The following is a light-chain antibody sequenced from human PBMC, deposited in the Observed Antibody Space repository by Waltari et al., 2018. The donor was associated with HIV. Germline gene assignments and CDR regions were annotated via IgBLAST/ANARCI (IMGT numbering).Light chain of an antibody. Sequence: DIQMTQSPSSESASVGDRLTITGRASPGMSSWLAWYQQKPGQAPKLLIYAASSLQSGVPSRFSGSGSGTDFTLTISSLQPEDFATYYCQQANSFQLTFGGGTKVEIK. CDR3: QQANSFQLT. V-gene: IGKV1-12*01. CDR2: AAS. CDR1: PGMSSW. J-gene: IGKJ4*01.